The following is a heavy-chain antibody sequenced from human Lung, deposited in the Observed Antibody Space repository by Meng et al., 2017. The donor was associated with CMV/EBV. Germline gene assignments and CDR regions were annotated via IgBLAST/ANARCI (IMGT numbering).Heavy chain of an antibody. V-gene: IGHV3-23*01. CDR1: GFNFNNYP. Sequence: CATSGFNFNNYPMSWVRQAAGMGLECVSGISPSGGSTYDADSVKGRFTISRDNSKNTLYLQMKSLRPEDTALYFCAGGGPAIFSPFDPWGQGTLVTVSS. CDR3: AGGGPAIFSPFDP. CDR2: ISPSGGST. D-gene: IGHD3-3*01. J-gene: IGHJ5*02.